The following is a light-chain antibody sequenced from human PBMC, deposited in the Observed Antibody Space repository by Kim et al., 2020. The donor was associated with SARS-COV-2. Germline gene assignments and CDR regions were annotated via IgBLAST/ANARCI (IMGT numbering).Light chain of an antibody. Sequence: QSVTISCTGTSSEVGGYNYVSWYQQHPGKAPKLVIYAVSKRPSGVPDRFSGSKSGNTASLTISGLQAEDEADYYCCSYAGNYTLVFGGGTQLTVL. CDR1: SSEVGGYNY. J-gene: IGLJ3*02. CDR2: AVS. V-gene: IGLV2-11*01. CDR3: CSYAGNYTLV.